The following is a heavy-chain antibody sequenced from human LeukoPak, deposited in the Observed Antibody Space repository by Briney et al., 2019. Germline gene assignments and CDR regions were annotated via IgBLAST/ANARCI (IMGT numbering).Heavy chain of an antibody. J-gene: IGHJ3*02. V-gene: IGHV3-21*01. CDR1: GFTFSSYS. D-gene: IGHD1-7*01. CDR3: AREITGTTSAFDI. CDR2: ISSSSSYI. Sequence: GGSLRLSCAASGFTFSSYSMNWVRQAPGQGLEWVSSISSSSSYIYYADSVKGRFTISRDNAKNSLYLQMNSLRAEDTAVYYCAREITGTTSAFDIWGQGPMVTASS.